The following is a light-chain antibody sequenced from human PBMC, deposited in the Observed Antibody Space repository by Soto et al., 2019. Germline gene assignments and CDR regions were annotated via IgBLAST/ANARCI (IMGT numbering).Light chain of an antibody. CDR2: GAS. CDR3: QQYGSSPAIT. J-gene: IGKJ3*01. V-gene: IGKV3-20*01. CDR1: QSVSSSY. Sequence: EIVLTQSPGTLSLSPGERATLSCRASQSVSSSYLAWYQQKPGQAPRLRIYGASSRATGIPDRFSGSGSGTDFTLTISRLEPEDFAVYYCQQYGSSPAITFGPGTKVDIK.